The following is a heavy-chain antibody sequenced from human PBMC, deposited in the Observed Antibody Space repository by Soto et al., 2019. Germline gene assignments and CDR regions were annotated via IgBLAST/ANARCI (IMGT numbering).Heavy chain of an antibody. CDR2: IYYSGST. V-gene: IGHV4-30-4*01. CDR1: GGSISSGDYY. CDR3: AGGSGLDAFDI. J-gene: IGHJ3*02. D-gene: IGHD3-10*01. Sequence: SETLSLTCTVSGGSISSGDYYWSWIRQPPGKGLEWIGYIYYSGSTYYNPSLKSRVTISVDTSKNQFSLKLSSVTAADTAVYYCAGGSGLDAFDIWGQGTMVTVSS.